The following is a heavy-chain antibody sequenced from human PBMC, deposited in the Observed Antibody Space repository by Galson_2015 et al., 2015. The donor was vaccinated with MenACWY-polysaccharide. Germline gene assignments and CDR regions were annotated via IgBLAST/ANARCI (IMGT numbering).Heavy chain of an antibody. CDR2: ISYDGSNK. CDR3: ARAYCYRTTCYGMDV. J-gene: IGHJ6*02. V-gene: IGHV3-30-3*01. D-gene: IGHD2-2*01. Sequence: SLRLSCAASGFTFSSYAIHWVRQAPGKGLEWVAVISYDGSNKYYADSLKGRFTISRDNSKNMLYLQMNSLRAEDTAVYYCARAYCYRTTCYGMDVWGQGTTVTV. CDR1: GFTFSSYA.